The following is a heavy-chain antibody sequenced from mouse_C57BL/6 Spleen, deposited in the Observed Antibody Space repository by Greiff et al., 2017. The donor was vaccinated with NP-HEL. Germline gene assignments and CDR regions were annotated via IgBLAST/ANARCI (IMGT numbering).Heavy chain of an antibody. CDR3: TRRNMDDYDVGGAMDY. Sequence: VQLQQSGAELVRPGASVTLSCKASGYTFTDYEMHWVKQTPVHGLEWIGAIDPETGGTAYNQKFKGKAILTADKSSSTAYMELRSLTSEDSAVYYCTRRNMDDYDVGGAMDYWGQGTSVTVSS. J-gene: IGHJ4*01. CDR2: IDPETGGT. D-gene: IGHD2-4*01. CDR1: GYTFTDYE. V-gene: IGHV1-15*01.